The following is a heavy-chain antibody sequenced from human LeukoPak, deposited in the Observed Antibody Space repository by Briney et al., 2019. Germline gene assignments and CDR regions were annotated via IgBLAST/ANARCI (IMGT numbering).Heavy chain of an antibody. D-gene: IGHD3-10*01. CDR1: GFTFSSYG. V-gene: IGHV3-30*18. J-gene: IGHJ4*02. Sequence: GGSLRLSCAASGFTFSSYGMHWVRQAPGKGLEWVAVISYDGSNKYYADSVKGRFTISRDNSKNTLYLQMNSLRAEDTAVYYCAKDAYYGSGSYYLIPPNFDYWGQGTLVTVSS. CDR3: AKDAYYGSGSYYLIPPNFDY. CDR2: ISYDGSNK.